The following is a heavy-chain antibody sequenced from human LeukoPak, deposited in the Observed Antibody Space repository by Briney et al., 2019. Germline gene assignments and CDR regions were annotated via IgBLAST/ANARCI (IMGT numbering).Heavy chain of an antibody. D-gene: IGHD6-6*01. CDR2: ISAYNGNT. V-gene: IGHV1-18*01. CDR1: GYTFTSYG. Sequence: GASVTVSCTASGYTFTSYGISWVRQAPGQGLEWMGWISAYNGNTNYAQKLQGRVTMTTDTSTSTAYMELRSLRSDDTAVYYCARGEVVAARPMAFDIWGQGTMVTVSS. J-gene: IGHJ3*02. CDR3: ARGEVVAARPMAFDI.